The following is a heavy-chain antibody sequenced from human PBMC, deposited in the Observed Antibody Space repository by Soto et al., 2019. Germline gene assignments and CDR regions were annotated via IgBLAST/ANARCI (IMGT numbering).Heavy chain of an antibody. CDR3: ARDATLRH. J-gene: IGHJ4*01. V-gene: IGHV4-59*01. D-gene: IGHD2-15*01. CDR2: IYYTGST. Sequence: PSETLSLTCTVSGDSMDSFYWNWIRQPPGKGLEWIGNIYYTGSTNYNPSLESRVSISIDTSKNQFSLQLTSVTAADTAIYYCARDATLRHWCHGTLVTVSS. CDR1: GDSMDSFY.